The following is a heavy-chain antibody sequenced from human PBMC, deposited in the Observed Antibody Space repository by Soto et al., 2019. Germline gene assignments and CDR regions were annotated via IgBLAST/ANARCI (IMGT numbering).Heavy chain of an antibody. V-gene: IGHV1-18*01. D-gene: IGHD2-8*01. CDR3: AKNGQPPYYYYGMDV. J-gene: IGHJ6*02. CDR1: GYTFNRYG. Sequence: QGQLVQSGAEVKKPGASVKVSCKASGYTFNRYGISWVRQAPGQGLEWMGWISGYNGDTNYAQKFQGRVTMTIDTFTSTVYMEMRSLTSDDKAVYYCAKNGQPPYYYYGMDVWGQGTTVTVSS. CDR2: ISGYNGDT.